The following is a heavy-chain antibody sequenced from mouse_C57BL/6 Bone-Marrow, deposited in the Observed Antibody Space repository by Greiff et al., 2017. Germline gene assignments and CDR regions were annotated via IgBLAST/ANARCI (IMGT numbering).Heavy chain of an antibody. Sequence: QVPLQQSGAELVRPGASVPLSCKASGYTFTDYEMHWVKQTPVHGLEWIGAIDPETGGPAYNQKFKGTAILTADKSSSTAYMERRSLTSEDSAVYYCTVTTVVATNFDDWGQGTTLTVSS. CDR2: IDPETGGP. D-gene: IGHD1-1*01. J-gene: IGHJ2*01. CDR1: GYTFTDYE. V-gene: IGHV1-15*01. CDR3: TVTTVVATNFDD.